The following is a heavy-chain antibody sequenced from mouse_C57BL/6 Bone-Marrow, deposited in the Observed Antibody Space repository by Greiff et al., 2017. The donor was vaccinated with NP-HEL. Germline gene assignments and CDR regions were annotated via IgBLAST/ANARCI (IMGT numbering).Heavy chain of an antibody. V-gene: IGHV1-72*01. Sequence: QVQLQQPGAELVKPGASVKLSCKASGYTFPSYCMHWVKQRPGRRLEWIGRIDPNSGGTKYNEKFKSKATLTVDKPSSTAYMQLSSLTSDDSAVYYCARGLRLPFAYWGQGTLVTVSA. D-gene: IGHD3-2*02. CDR2: IDPNSGGT. J-gene: IGHJ3*01. CDR1: GYTFPSYC. CDR3: ARGLRLPFAY.